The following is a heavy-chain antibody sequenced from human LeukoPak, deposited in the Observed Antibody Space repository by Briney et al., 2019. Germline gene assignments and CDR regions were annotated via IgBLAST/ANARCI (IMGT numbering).Heavy chain of an antibody. Sequence: SETLSLTCTVSGGSISSSSYYWGWIRQPPGKGLEWIGSIYYSGSTHYNPSLKSRVTISVDTSKNQFSLKLSSVTAADTAVYYCASGYSSHDAFDIWGQGTMVTVSS. J-gene: IGHJ3*02. D-gene: IGHD6-13*01. V-gene: IGHV4-39*07. CDR3: ASGYSSHDAFDI. CDR2: IYYSGST. CDR1: GGSISSSSYY.